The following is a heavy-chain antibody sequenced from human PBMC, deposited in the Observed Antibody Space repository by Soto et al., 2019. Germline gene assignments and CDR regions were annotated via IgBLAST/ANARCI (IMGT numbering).Heavy chain of an antibody. V-gene: IGHV1-69*01. CDR3: SRDHVSGRGLVY. CDR1: GVTFSSYA. CDR2: IIPIFGTA. D-gene: IGHD1-26*01. Sequence: QVQLVQSGAEVKTPGSSVKVSCKASGVTFSSYAISWVRQAPVQGLEWMGGIIPIFGTANYAQKFQGRVTINADESTSTAYMELRSLRSEDTAVYYCSRDHVSGRGLVYWGQGTLVTVAS. J-gene: IGHJ4*02.